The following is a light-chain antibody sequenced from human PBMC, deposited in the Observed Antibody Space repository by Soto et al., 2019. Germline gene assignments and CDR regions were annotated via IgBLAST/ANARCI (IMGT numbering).Light chain of an antibody. J-gene: IGLJ2*01. CDR2: SNN. Sequence: QPVLTQPPSASGTPGQRVTISCSGSSSSIGTNTVNWYQQLPGSAPKFLIYSNNQRPSGVPDRFSGSRSGTSASLAISGLQPDDEPDYYCAAWDGSLNGVLFGGGTKLTVL. CDR3: AAWDGSLNGVL. V-gene: IGLV1-44*01. CDR1: SSSIGTNT.